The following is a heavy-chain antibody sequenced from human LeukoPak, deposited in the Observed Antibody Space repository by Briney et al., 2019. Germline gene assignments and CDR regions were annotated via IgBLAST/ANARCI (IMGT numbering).Heavy chain of an antibody. Sequence: SETLSLTCAVSGYSISSGYYWGWIRQPPGKGLEWIGSIYHSGSTYYNPSLKSRVTISVDTSKNQFSLKLSSVTATDTAVYYCARLYYDFWSGYSYFDYWGQGTLVTVSS. D-gene: IGHD3-3*01. J-gene: IGHJ4*02. CDR2: IYHSGST. CDR1: GYSISSGYY. CDR3: ARLYYDFWSGYSYFDY. V-gene: IGHV4-38-2*01.